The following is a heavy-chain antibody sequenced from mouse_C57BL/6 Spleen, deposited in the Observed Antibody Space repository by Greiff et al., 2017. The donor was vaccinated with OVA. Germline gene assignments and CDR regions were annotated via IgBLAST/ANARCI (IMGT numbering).Heavy chain of an antibody. CDR2: ISYDGSN. V-gene: IGHV3-6*01. CDR1: GYSITSGYY. D-gene: IGHD2-2*01. Sequence: EVKLQESGPGLVKPSQSLSLTCSVTGYSITSGYYWNWIRQFPGNKLEWMGYISYDGSNNYNPSLKNRISITRDTSKNQFFLKLNSVTTEDTATYYCAREGGYYGYDRAMDYWGQGTSVTVSS. CDR3: AREGGYYGYDRAMDY. J-gene: IGHJ4*01.